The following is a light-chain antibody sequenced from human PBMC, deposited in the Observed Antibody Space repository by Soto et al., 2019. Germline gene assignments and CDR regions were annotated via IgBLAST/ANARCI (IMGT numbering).Light chain of an antibody. J-gene: IGLJ2*01. CDR2: SNN. CDR1: SSNIGSHT. V-gene: IGLV1-44*01. CDR3: AAWDDSLNGVV. Sequence: QSVLTQPPSASGTPGQRVTISCSGSSSNIGSHTVNWYQQLPGTAPKLLIYSNNQRPSGVPDRFSGSKSGTSASLAISGLQSEDEADYYCAAWDDSLNGVVFVGGTKVTVL.